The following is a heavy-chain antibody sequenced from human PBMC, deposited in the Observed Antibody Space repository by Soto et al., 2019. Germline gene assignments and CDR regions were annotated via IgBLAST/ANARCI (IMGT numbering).Heavy chain of an antibody. CDR2: ISGYNGNT. V-gene: IGHV1-18*01. D-gene: IGHD2-2*01. Sequence: GASVKVSCKASGYIFINYGITWVRQAPGQGLEWMGWISGYNGNTKYADKLQGRVTMTTDTSTTTAYKELRSLRSDDTAVYYCARDEVPAANWLDRWGQGXLVTVYS. CDR3: ARDEVPAANWLDR. J-gene: IGHJ5*02. CDR1: GYIFINYG.